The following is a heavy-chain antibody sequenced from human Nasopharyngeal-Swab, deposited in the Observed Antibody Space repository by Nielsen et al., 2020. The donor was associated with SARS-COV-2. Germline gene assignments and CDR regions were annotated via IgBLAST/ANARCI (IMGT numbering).Heavy chain of an antibody. CDR3: ARAGGLIAAAGPQIQNYYYYYGMDV. V-gene: IGHV3-30*03. J-gene: IGHJ6*02. CDR2: ISYDGSNK. Sequence: GGSLRLSCAASGFTFSSYGMHWVRQAPGKGLEWVAVISYDGSNKYYADSVKGRFTISRDNSKNTLYLQMNSLRAEDTAVYYCARAGGLIAAAGPQIQNYYYYYGMDVWGQGTTVTVSS. D-gene: IGHD6-13*01. CDR1: GFTFSSYG.